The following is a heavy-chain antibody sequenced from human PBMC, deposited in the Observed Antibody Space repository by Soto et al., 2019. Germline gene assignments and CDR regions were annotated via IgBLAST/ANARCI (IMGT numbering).Heavy chain of an antibody. CDR2: ISYDGSNK. D-gene: IGHD3-16*02. J-gene: IGHJ4*02. Sequence: QVQLVESGGGVVQPGRSLRLSCAASGFTFSSYGMHWVRQAPGKGLEWVAVISYDGSNKYYADSVKGRFTISRDNSKNTLYLQMNSLGAEDTAVYYCAKDGGSYYDYIWGSYRPFDYWGQGTLVTVSS. CDR3: AKDGGSYYDYIWGSYRPFDY. CDR1: GFTFSSYG. V-gene: IGHV3-30*18.